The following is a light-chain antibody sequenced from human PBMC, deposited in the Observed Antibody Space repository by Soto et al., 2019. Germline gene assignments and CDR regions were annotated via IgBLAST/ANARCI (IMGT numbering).Light chain of an antibody. CDR1: QSVSSSY. J-gene: IGKJ5*01. V-gene: IGKV3-20*01. CDR2: GAS. CDR3: QQYGSSPRIT. Sequence: EIVLTQSPCTLSLSPGERATLSCRASQSVSSSYLAWYQQKPGQAPRLLIYGASSRATGIPDRFSGSGSGTDFTLTISILEPEDFAVYYCQQYGSSPRITFGQGTRLEIK.